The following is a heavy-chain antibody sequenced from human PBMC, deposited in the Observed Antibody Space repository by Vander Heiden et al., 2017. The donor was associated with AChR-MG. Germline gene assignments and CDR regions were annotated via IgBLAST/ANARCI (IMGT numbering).Heavy chain of an antibody. CDR3: ARVRDCYISSSFDL. V-gene: IGHV3-74*01. CDR2: IRNDGSTT. CDR1: GYTFSNYW. J-gene: IGHJ4*02. Sequence: EVQRVESGGGLVEPGGSLRLSCAASGYTFSNYWMHWVRPGPGMGLDCVSRIRNDGSTTIYADSVEGRFTISRDNAKKTMYLQMDSLRAEDTGVYYCARVRDCYISSSFDLWGQGTPVTVSS. D-gene: IGHD2-21*01.